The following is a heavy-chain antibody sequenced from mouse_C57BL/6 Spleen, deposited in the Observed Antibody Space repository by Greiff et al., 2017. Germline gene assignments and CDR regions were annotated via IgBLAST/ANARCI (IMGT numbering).Heavy chain of an antibody. V-gene: IGHV1-81*01. CDR2: IYPRSGNT. CDR3: AIEGYYYDGETYYYAMDY. D-gene: IGHD1-1*01. CDR1: GYTFTSYG. Sequence: QVQLQQSGAELARPGASVKLSCKASGYTFTSYGISWVKQRTGQGLEWIGEIYPRSGNTYYNEKFKGKATLTADKSSSTAYMELRSLTSEDSAVYFCAIEGYYYDGETYYYAMDYWGQGTSVTVSS. J-gene: IGHJ4*01.